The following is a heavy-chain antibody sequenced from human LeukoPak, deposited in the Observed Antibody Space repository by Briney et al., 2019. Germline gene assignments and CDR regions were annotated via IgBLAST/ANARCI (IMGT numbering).Heavy chain of an antibody. V-gene: IGHV4-30-2*01. CDR3: AREVVVRPGAFDI. CDR2: IYHSGST. J-gene: IGHJ3*02. Sequence: SETLSLTCTVSGGSISSGGYYWSWIRQPPGKGLEWIGYIYHSGSTYYNPSLKSRVTISVDRSKNQFSLKLSSVTAADTAVYYCAREVVVRPGAFDIWGQGTMVTVSS. D-gene: IGHD2-15*01. CDR1: GGSISSGGYY.